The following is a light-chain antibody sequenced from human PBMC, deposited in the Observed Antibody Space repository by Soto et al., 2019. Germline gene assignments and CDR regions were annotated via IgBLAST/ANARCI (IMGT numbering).Light chain of an antibody. Sequence: QSVLTQPPSASGSPGQSVTISCTGTSSDVGGYSSVSWYQQHPGKAPKLVIYEVSKRPSGVPDRFSASKSDNTASLTVSGLQAEDEADYYCSSYAGSKNLVFGGGTKLTVL. J-gene: IGLJ2*01. CDR2: EVS. CDR3: SSYAGSKNLV. V-gene: IGLV2-8*01. CDR1: SSDVGGYSS.